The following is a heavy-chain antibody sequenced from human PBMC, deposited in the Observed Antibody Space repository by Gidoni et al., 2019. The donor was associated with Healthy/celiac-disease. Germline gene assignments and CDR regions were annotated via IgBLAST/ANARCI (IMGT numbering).Heavy chain of an antibody. D-gene: IGHD2-15*01. J-gene: IGHJ6*04. CDR1: GFTFSSYA. V-gene: IGHV3-30-3*01. CDR3: ASLPDV. Sequence: QVQLVESGGGVVQPGRSLRLSCAASGFTFSSYAMHWVRQAPGKGLEWVAVISYDGSNKYYADSVKGRFTISRDNSKNTLYLQMNSLRAEDTAVYYCASLPDVWGKGTTVTVSS. CDR2: ISYDGSNK.